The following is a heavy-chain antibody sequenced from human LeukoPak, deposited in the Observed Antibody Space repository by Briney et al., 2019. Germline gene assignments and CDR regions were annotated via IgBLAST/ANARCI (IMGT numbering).Heavy chain of an antibody. J-gene: IGHJ6*02. CDR2: IYYSGST. CDR3: ARDQDCGGDCYLKNYYGMDV. V-gene: IGHV4-59*01. CDR1: GVSISSYY. D-gene: IGHD2-21*02. Sequence: SETLSLTCTVSGVSISSYYWSWIRQPPGKGLEWIGYIYYSGSTNYNPSLKSRVTISIDTSKNQFSLKLSSVTAADTAVYYCARDQDCGGDCYLKNYYGMDVWGQGTTVTVSS.